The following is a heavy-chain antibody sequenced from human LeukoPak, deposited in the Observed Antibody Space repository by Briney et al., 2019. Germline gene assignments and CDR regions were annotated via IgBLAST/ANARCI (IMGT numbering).Heavy chain of an antibody. CDR1: GGSNSSSNW. V-gene: IGHV4-4*02. CDR2: IYHSGST. Sequence: SGTLSLTCAVSGGSNSSSNWWSWVRQPPGKGLEWIGEIYHSGSTNYNPSLKSRVTISVDKSKNQFSLKLSSVTAADTAVYYCARVRTPHWTHSSIFDYWGQGTLVTVSS. CDR3: ARVRTPHWTHSSIFDY. J-gene: IGHJ4*02. D-gene: IGHD3/OR15-3a*01.